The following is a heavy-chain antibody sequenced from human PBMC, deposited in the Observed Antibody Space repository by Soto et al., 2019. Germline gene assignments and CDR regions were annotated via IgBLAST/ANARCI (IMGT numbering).Heavy chain of an antibody. D-gene: IGHD5-12*01. CDR1: GGSFSGYY. J-gene: IGHJ4*02. CDR2: INHSGST. Sequence: QVQLQQWGAGLLKPSETLSLTCAVYGGSFSGYYWSWIRQPPGKGLEWIGEINHSGSTNYNPSLKSRVPRSVDTSKNQFSLKLSSVTAADTAVYYCARVGGYSGYDSGIDYWGQGTLVTVSS. CDR3: ARVGGYSGYDSGIDY. V-gene: IGHV4-34*01.